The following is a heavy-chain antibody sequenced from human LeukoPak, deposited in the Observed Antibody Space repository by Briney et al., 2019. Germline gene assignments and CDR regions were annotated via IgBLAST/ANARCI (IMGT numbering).Heavy chain of an antibody. D-gene: IGHD5-18*01. V-gene: IGHV4-38-2*02. CDR2: IYHSGST. CDR1: GYSISSGYY. CDR3: ARSWGYSYGRFDY. J-gene: IGHJ4*02. Sequence: PSETLSLTCTVSGYSISSGYYWGWIRQPPGKGLEWIGSIYHSGSTYYNPSLKSRVTISVDTSKNQFSLKLSSVTAADTAVYYCARSWGYSYGRFDYWGQGTLVTVSS.